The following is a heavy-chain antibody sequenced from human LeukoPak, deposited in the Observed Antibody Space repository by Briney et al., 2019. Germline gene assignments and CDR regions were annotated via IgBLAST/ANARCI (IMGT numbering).Heavy chain of an antibody. CDR2: INPNSGGT. Sequence: GASVKVSCKASGYTFTGYYMHWVRQAPGQGLEWMGWINPNSGGTNYAQKFQGRVTMTRDTSISTAYMELSRLRSDDTAVYYRARDVLYYYDSSGYPVWGQGTLVTVSS. J-gene: IGHJ4*02. CDR1: GYTFTGYY. D-gene: IGHD3-22*01. CDR3: ARDVLYYYDSSGYPV. V-gene: IGHV1-2*02.